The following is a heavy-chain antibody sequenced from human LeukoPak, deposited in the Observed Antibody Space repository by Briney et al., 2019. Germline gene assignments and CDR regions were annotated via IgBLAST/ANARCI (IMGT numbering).Heavy chain of an antibody. V-gene: IGHV3-23*01. Sequence: GGSLRLSCAASGFTVSSNHMSWVRQAPGKGLEWVSAISGSGGSTYYADSVKGRFTISRDNSKNTLYLQMNSLRAEDTAVYYCLYGSGFDYWGQGTLVTVSS. CDR2: ISGSGGST. CDR1: GFTVSSNH. J-gene: IGHJ4*02. D-gene: IGHD3-10*01. CDR3: LYGSGFDY.